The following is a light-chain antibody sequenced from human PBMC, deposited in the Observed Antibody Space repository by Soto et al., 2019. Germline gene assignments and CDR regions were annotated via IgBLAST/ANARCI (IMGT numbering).Light chain of an antibody. CDR3: QQHNKWPIT. CDR1: QSAGNF. V-gene: IGKV3D-15*01. J-gene: IGKJ5*01. Sequence: EIVMTQSPATLSLSPGETASLSCRASQSAGNFLAWYQQKPGQAPRLLIYYISRRATGIPDRFSGSGSGTEFTLTISSLQSEDSAVYYCQQHNKWPITFGQGTRLEIK. CDR2: YIS.